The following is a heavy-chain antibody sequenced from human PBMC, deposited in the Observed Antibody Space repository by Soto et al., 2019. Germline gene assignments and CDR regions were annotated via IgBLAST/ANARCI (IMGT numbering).Heavy chain of an antibody. CDR1: GVSITTTSYY. CDR3: ARHGSY. Sequence: SETLSLTCTVSGVSITTTSYYWGWIRQPPGKGLEWVGSVYFSGTTYYNPSLKSRVTISVDTSKNHFSLRLSSVTAADTAIYYCARHGSYWGQGTLVTVSS. V-gene: IGHV4-39*01. J-gene: IGHJ4*02. CDR2: VYFSGTT.